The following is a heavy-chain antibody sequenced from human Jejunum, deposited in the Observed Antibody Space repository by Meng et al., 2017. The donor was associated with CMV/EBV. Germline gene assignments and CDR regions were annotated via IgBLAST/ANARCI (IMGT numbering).Heavy chain of an antibody. D-gene: IGHD6-19*01. V-gene: IGHV3-23*04. CDR3: AKDRGVSGWYFDY. Sequence: VRGVDFGGGLVEPGGSLRLSCAASGFTFRTYAMNWVRQAPGRGLEWVSSITDNAGSTYYADSVKGRFTISRDNSKNTLYLQMNSLRVEDTAIYYCAKDRGVSGWYFDYWGQGTLVTVSS. CDR2: ITDNAGST. CDR1: GFTFRTYA. J-gene: IGHJ4*02.